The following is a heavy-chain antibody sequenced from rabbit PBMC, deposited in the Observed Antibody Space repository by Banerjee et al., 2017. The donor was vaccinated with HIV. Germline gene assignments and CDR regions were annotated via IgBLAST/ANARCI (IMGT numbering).Heavy chain of an antibody. CDR3: VREVAAKFSL. CDR2: IDPVFGIT. Sequence: QLKESGGGLVQPGGSLKLSCKASGFDFSSYGVSWVRQAPGKGLEWIGYIDPVFGITYYANWVNGRFTISSHNAQNTLFLQLNSLTAADTATYFCVREVAAKFSLWGPGTLVTVS. V-gene: IGHV1S7*01. CDR1: GFDFSSYG. J-gene: IGHJ4*01. D-gene: IGHD4-1*01.